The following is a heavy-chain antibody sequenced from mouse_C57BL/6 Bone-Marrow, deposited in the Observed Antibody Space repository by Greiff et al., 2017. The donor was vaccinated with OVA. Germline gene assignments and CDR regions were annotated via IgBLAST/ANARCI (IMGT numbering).Heavy chain of an antibody. V-gene: IGHV1-50*01. CDR2: IDPSDSYT. J-gene: IGHJ3*01. CDR3: ARRDYDEGAWFAY. Sequence: VQLQQPGAELVKPGASVKLSCKASGYTFTSYWMQWVKQRPGQGLEWIGEIDPSDSYTNYNQKFKGKATLTVETSSSTAYMQLSSLTSEDSAVYYCARRDYDEGAWFAYWGQGTLVTVSA. D-gene: IGHD2-4*01. CDR1: GYTFTSYW.